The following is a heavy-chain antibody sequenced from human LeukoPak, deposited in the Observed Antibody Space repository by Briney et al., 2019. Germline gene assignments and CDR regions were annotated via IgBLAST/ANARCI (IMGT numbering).Heavy chain of an antibody. CDR1: GGSVSGYY. CDR3: VRDSGYSSSWYLIDDDFDI. V-gene: IGHV4-59*02. J-gene: IGHJ3*02. Sequence: SETLSLTCSVSGGSVSGYYWSWVRQFPGRRLEWIGYIHYSGRTNYNPSLKSRITLSLETSSNQISLELKSVTSADTALYYCVRDSGYSSSWYLIDDDFDIWGQGTMVIVSA. D-gene: IGHD6-13*01. CDR2: IHYSGRT.